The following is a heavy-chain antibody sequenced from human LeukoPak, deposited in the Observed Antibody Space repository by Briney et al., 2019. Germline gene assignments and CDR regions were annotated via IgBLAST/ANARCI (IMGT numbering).Heavy chain of an antibody. CDR3: AKEAHIVVVPAAMFDY. CDR2: ISGSGGST. Sequence: PGGSLRLSCAASGFTFSSYAMSWVRQAPGKGLEWVSAISGSGGSTYYADSVKGRFTISRHNSKNTLYLQMNSLRAEDTAVYYCAKEAHIVVVPAAMFDYWGQGTPVTVSS. D-gene: IGHD2-2*01. V-gene: IGHV3-23*01. J-gene: IGHJ4*02. CDR1: GFTFSSYA.